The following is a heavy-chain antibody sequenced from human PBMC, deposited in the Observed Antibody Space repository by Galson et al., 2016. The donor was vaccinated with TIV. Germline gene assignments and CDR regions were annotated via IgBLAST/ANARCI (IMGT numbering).Heavy chain of an antibody. CDR3: ARVVTSTSPFDY. J-gene: IGHJ4*02. CDR1: GYSFTNSY. Sequence: QSGAEVKKPGESLGISCKGSGYSFTNSYIAWVRQMPGKGLEWMAIIYPGDSDTRYSPSFQGQVTISADKSISTAYLQWSSLKASDTAMYFCARVVTSTSPFDYWGQGTLVTVSS. CDR2: IYPGDSDT. D-gene: IGHD3-22*01. V-gene: IGHV5-51*03.